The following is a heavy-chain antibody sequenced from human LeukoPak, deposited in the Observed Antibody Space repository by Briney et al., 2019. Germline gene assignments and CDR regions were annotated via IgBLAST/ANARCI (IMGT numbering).Heavy chain of an antibody. J-gene: IGHJ3*02. V-gene: IGHV4-4*07. Sequence: SETLSLTCTVSGGSISSYYWSWIRQPAGKGLEWIGRMFTSGSTHYNPSLKSRVTMSVDTSKNQFSLKLSSVTAADTAVYYCARGRYCSADICSGGDAFDIWGQGTMVSVSS. D-gene: IGHD2-15*01. CDR1: GGSISSYY. CDR3: ARGRYCSADICSGGDAFDI. CDR2: MFTSGST.